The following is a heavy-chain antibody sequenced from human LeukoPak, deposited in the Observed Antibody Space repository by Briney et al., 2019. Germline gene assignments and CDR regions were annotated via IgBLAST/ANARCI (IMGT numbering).Heavy chain of an antibody. CDR1: GGSISSGDYY. Sequence: SEALSLTCTVSGGSISSGDYYWSWIRQPPGKGLEWIGYIYYSGSTYYNPSLKSRVTISVDTSKNQFSLKLSSVTAADTAVYYCARGVGYSSGWYGAADFDYWGQGTLVTVSS. D-gene: IGHD6-19*01. CDR3: ARGVGYSSGWYGAADFDY. CDR2: IYYSGST. V-gene: IGHV4-30-4*08. J-gene: IGHJ4*02.